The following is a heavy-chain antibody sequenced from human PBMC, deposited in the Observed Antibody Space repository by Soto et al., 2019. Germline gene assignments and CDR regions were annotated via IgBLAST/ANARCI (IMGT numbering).Heavy chain of an antibody. D-gene: IGHD5-18*01. V-gene: IGHV3-23*01. CDR2: ISGSGCST. CDR3: AKDRGYSYGLSDY. CDR1: GFTFSSYA. Sequence: EVQLLESGGGLVQPGGSLRLSCAASGFTFSSYAMSWVRQAPGKGLEWVSAISGSGCSTYYADSVKGRFTISRDNSKNTLYLQMNSLRAEDTAVYYCAKDRGYSYGLSDYWGQGTLVTVSS. J-gene: IGHJ4*02.